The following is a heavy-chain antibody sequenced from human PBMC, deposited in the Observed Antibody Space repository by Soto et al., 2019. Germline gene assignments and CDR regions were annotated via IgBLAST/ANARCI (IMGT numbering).Heavy chain of an antibody. Sequence: EVQLLESGGGLVQPGGSLRLSCVASGFTFKNYDMRWVRQAPGKGLEWVSGISGSGAITYYADSVRGRFTISRDNSKNTLYLQLDSLRAEDTAIYYCAKEQQFRSYYESAGHYNNWGQGTLVTGSS. V-gene: IGHV3-23*01. CDR3: AKEQQFRSYYESAGHYNN. CDR1: GFTFKNYD. D-gene: IGHD3-10*01. J-gene: IGHJ4*02. CDR2: ISGSGAIT.